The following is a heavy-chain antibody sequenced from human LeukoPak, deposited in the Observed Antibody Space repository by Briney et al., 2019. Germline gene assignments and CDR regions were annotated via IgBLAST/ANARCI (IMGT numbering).Heavy chain of an antibody. CDR1: GYSFTSYW. CDR2: IYPGDSDT. D-gene: IGHD2-21*02. J-gene: IGHJ3*02. CDR3: ARLRRGGDATNAFDI. V-gene: IGHV5-51*01. Sequence: GESLKISCKGSGYSFTSYWIGWVRQMPGKGLEWMGIIYPGDSDTRYSPSFQGQVTISADKSISTAYLQWSSLKASDTAMYYCARLRRGGDATNAFDIWGQGTMATVSS.